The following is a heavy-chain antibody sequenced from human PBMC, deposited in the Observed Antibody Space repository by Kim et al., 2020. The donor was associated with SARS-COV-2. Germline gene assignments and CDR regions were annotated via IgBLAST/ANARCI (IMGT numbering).Heavy chain of an antibody. CDR2: ITKSGTTI. CDR1: GFPFSAYD. D-gene: IGHD3-16*01. J-gene: IGHJ3*02. Sequence: GGSLRLSCATSGFPFSAYDMNWVRQAPGKGLEWLSFITKSGTTIYYADSVKGRFTTSRDNAKSSLHLQMNSLKDEDTAVYHCVRDRMGGAFDIWGQGTLVTVSS. CDR3: VRDRMGGAFDI. V-gene: IGHV3-48*02.